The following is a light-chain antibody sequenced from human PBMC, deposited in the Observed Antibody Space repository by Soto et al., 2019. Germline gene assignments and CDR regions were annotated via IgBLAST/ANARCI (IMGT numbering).Light chain of an antibody. J-gene: IGKJ1*01. CDR3: LQHNSWPRT. CDR1: QSVSTN. Sequence: EIVMTQSPATLSVSPGERATLSCRASQSVSTNLAWYQQKPGQAPRLLIFGASTRATDVPARFSGSGSGTEFTLPISSLHSETFAVYYCLQHNSWPRTFVQAT. V-gene: IGKV3-15*01. CDR2: GAS.